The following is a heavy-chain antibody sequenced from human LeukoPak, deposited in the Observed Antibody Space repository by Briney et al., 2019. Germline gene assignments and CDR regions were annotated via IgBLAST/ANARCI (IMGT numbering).Heavy chain of an antibody. CDR2: INHSGST. D-gene: IGHD3-10*01. CDR1: GGSFSVYY. V-gene: IGHV4-34*01. CDR3: ASLNRKLLWFGELLYRHFDY. J-gene: IGHJ4*02. Sequence: PSETLSLTCAVYGGSFSVYYWSWIRQPPGKGLEWIGEINHSGSTYYNPSLKSRVTISVDTSKNQFSLKLSSVTAADTAVYYCASLNRKLLWFGELLYRHFDYWGQGTLVTVSS.